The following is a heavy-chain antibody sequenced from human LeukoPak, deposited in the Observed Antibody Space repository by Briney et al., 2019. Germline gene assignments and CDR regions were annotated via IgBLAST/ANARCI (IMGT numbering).Heavy chain of an antibody. V-gene: IGHV4-59*12. CDR3: AGGVRNYDFWSGYQKVDY. CDR1: GGSISSYY. CDR2: IYYSGST. D-gene: IGHD3-3*01. Sequence: SETLSLTCTVSGGSISSYYWSWIRQPPGKGLEWIGYIYYSGSTNYNPSLKSRVTISVDRSKNQFSLELSSVTAADTAVYYCAGGVRNYDFWSGYQKVDYWGQGTLVTVSS. J-gene: IGHJ4*02.